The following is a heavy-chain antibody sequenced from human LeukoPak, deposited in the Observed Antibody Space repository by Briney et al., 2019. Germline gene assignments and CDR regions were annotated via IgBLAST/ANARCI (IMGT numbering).Heavy chain of an antibody. Sequence: GGSLRLSCAASGFTFSNQPTSWVRQAPGKGLQWVSAISAGGGSTYYADSVKGRFTISRDNSKNTLYLQMNSLRAEDTAVYYCAKDGFDYYDSTGYNYFAYWGQGTLVTVSS. CDR3: AKDGFDYYDSTGYNYFAY. CDR2: ISAGGGST. J-gene: IGHJ4*02. D-gene: IGHD3-22*01. V-gene: IGHV3-23*01. CDR1: GFTFSNQP.